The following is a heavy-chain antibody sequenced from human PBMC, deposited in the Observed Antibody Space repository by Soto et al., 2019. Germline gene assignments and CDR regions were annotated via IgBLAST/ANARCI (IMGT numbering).Heavy chain of an antibody. J-gene: IGHJ4*02. CDR3: ARGGHCTNGVCSALDY. CDR1: GGSISSGGYY. Sequence: PSETLSLTCTFSGGSISSGGYYLSWIRQHPGKGLEWIGYIYYSGSTYYNPSLKSRVTISVDTSKKQFSLKLSSVTAADTAVYYCARGGHCTNGVCSALDYWGQGTLVTVSS. CDR2: IYYSGST. V-gene: IGHV4-31*03. D-gene: IGHD2-8*01.